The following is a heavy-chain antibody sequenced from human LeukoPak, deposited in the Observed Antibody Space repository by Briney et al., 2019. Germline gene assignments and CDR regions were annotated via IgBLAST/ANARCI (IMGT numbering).Heavy chain of an antibody. CDR2: TSSRSRDV. CDR3: ASTIVTTVYPPGWYFDL. V-gene: IGHV3-21*06. D-gene: IGHD4-17*01. CDR1: GFIFSSYN. Sequence: LGGSLRLSCAASGFIFSSYNMNWVRQAPGKGLEWVSSTSSRSRDVYYADSVKGRFTISRDNTKSSLFLQMDSLRAEDTAVYYCASTIVTTVYPPGWYFDLWGRGTQVTVSS. J-gene: IGHJ2*01.